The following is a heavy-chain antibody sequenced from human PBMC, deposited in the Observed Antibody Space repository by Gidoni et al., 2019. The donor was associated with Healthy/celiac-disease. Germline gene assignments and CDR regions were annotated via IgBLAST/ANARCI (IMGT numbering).Heavy chain of an antibody. CDR2: ISSGSSYI. CDR1: GFPFSSYS. J-gene: IGHJ6*02. V-gene: IGHV3-21*01. D-gene: IGHD3-3*01. CDR3: ARDPIFGELLGKNYGMDV. Sequence: EVQLVESGGGLVKHGGSLSLSCAASGFPFSSYSMNWVRQAPGKGRGWVSSISSGSSYIYYADSVKGRFTSSRDNAKNSLYLQMNSLRAEDTAVYYCARDPIFGELLGKNYGMDVWGQGTTVTVSS.